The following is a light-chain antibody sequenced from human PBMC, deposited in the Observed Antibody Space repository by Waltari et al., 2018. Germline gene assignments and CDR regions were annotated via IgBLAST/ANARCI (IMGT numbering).Light chain of an antibody. CDR3: SSYTTSNPYV. V-gene: IGLV2-14*01. CDR1: RSSGGAHES. CDR2: EVS. J-gene: IGLJ1*01. Sequence: QSSLTQPAPGSGSPGQSVIISCPGTRSSGGAHESVPWYQQHPGKAPKLMIYEVSNRPSGVSNRFSGSRSANTASLTISGLQAEDEADYYRSSYTTSNPYVFGTGTKVTVL.